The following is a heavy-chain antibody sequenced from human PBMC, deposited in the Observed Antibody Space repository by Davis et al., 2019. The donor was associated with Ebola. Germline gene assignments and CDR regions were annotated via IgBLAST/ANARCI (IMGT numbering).Heavy chain of an antibody. V-gene: IGHV3-11*06. CDR1: GVSLSDYY. J-gene: IGHJ4*02. D-gene: IGHD2-2*01. CDR3: ARSLGDIVLVPAALVPDY. CDR2: ISGTGKYT. Sequence: GESLKISCTASGVSLSDYYISWIRQAPGKGLEWLAYISGTGKYTSYADSVEGRFTISRDNAKNSLFLQMNSLRDEDTAVYYCARSLGDIVLVPAALVPDYWGQGTLVIVSS.